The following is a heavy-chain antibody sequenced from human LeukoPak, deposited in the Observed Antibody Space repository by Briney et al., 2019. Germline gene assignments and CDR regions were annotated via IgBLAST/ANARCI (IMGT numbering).Heavy chain of an antibody. CDR2: ITDNGGST. CDR3: AKGSSSSWNRYYFDY. D-gene: IGHD6-13*01. J-gene: IGHJ4*02. Sequence: GGSLRLSCSASGFTFSSYNFHWVRQAPGRGLEYVSAITDNGGSTYYADSVKGRFTISRDNSKNTLYLQMNSLRAEDTAVYYCAKGSSSSWNRYYFDYWGQGTLVTVSS. V-gene: IGHV3-64*04. CDR1: GFTFSSYN.